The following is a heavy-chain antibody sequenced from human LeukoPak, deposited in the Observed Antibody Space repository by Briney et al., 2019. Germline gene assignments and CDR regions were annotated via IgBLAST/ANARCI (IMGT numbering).Heavy chain of an antibody. Sequence: SETLSLTCTVSGGSMNNYYWSWIRQPAGKGLEWIGRIYTRGSTNYNPSLKSRVTMSVDTSKNQFSLKLSSATAADTAVYYCARRRYCSADICSGGDAFDIWGQGTMVSVSS. J-gene: IGHJ3*02. V-gene: IGHV4-4*07. CDR1: GGSMNNYY. D-gene: IGHD2-15*01. CDR2: IYTRGST. CDR3: ARRRYCSADICSGGDAFDI.